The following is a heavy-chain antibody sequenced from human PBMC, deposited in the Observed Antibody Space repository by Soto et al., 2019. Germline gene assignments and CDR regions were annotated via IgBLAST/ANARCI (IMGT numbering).Heavy chain of an antibody. CDR1: GYSFTSYW. Sequence: PGESLKISCKGSGYSFTSYWIGWVRQMPGKGLEWMGIIYPGDSDTRYSPSFQGQVTISADKSISTAYLQWSSLKASDTAMYYCARHGITMVRGVIGRPYYMDVWGKGTTVTVSS. V-gene: IGHV5-51*01. CDR3: ARHGITMVRGVIGRPYYMDV. CDR2: IYPGDSDT. J-gene: IGHJ6*03. D-gene: IGHD3-10*01.